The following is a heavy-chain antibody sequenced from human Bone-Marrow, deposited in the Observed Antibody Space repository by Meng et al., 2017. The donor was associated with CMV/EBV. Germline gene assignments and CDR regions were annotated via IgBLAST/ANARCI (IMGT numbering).Heavy chain of an antibody. D-gene: IGHD3-10*01. CDR2: IYYSGST. J-gene: IGHJ4*02. CDR3: ARSRLWFGELLPLGD. Sequence: SETLSLTCTVSGGSISSYYWSWIRQPPGKGLEWIGYIYYSGSTNYNPSLKSRVTISVDTSKNQFSLKLSSVTAADTAVYYCARSRLWFGELLPLGDWGQGKLVTVAS. CDR1: GGSISSYY. V-gene: IGHV4-59*01.